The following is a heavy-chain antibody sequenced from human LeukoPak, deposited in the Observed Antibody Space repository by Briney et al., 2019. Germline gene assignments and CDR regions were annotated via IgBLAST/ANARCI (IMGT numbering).Heavy chain of an antibody. CDR1: GYTFTSYA. CDR3: ARSHSDWYVNTAGH. Sequence: ASVKVSCKASGYTFTSYAINWVRQAPGQGLEWMGWINTNTGNPTYAQGFTGRFVFSLDTSVSTAYLQISSLKAEDTAVYYCARSHSDWYVNTAGHWGQGTLVTVSS. D-gene: IGHD6-19*01. CDR2: INTNTGNP. J-gene: IGHJ4*02. V-gene: IGHV7-4-1*02.